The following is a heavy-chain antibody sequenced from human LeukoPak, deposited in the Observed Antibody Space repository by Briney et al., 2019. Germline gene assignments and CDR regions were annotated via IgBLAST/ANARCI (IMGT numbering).Heavy chain of an antibody. CDR3: AKGTMYYDILDY. CDR2: ISDTGGRT. CDR1: GFTFSSYA. J-gene: IGHJ4*02. V-gene: IGHV3-23*01. D-gene: IGHD3-9*01. Sequence: GGSLRLSCAASGFTFSSYAVSWVRQAPGRGLECVSTISDTGGRTYYADSVKGRFTISRDNSKNTLYLQMNSLRAEDTAIYYCAKGTMYYDILDYWGQGTLVTASS.